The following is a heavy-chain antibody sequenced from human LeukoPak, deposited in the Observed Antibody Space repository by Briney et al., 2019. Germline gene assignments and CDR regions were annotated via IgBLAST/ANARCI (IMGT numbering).Heavy chain of an antibody. D-gene: IGHD1-26*01. CDR1: GGSISSSTYY. J-gene: IGHJ6*03. CDR3: ARVSGGTYNYYYHYMDV. Sequence: SETLSLTCTVSGGSISSSTYYWGWIRQPPGKGLEWIGSIYYSGSTYYNPSLKSRVTLSLDTSKNQFSLELSSVTAADTAVFDCARVSGGTYNYYYHYMDVWGKGTTVTVSS. CDR2: IYYSGST. V-gene: IGHV4-39*07.